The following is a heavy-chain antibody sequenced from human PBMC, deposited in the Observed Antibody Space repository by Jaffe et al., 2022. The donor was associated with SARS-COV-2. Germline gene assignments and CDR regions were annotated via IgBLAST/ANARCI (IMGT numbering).Heavy chain of an antibody. CDR1: GGSISSYY. Sequence: QVQLQESGPGLVKPSETLSLTCTVSGGSISSYYWSWIRQPPGKGLEWIGYIYYSGSTNYNPSLKSRVTISVDTSKNQFSLKLSSVTAADTAVYYCARDLHGRRNYAFDIWGQGTMVTVSS. J-gene: IGHJ3*02. D-gene: IGHD1-26*01. CDR2: IYYSGST. V-gene: IGHV4-59*01. CDR3: ARDLHGRRNYAFDI.